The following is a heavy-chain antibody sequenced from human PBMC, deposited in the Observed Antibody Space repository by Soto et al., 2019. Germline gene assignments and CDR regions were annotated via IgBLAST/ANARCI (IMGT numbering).Heavy chain of an antibody. CDR3: ARDLRYSSRLPDDAFAI. Sequence: SETLSLTCTVSGGSISSGGYYWSWIRQHPGKGLEWIGYIYYSGSTYYNPSLKSRVTISVDTSKNQFSLKLSSVTAADTAVYYCARDLRYSSRLPDDAFAIWGQGTMVPVSS. V-gene: IGHV4-31*03. CDR2: IYYSGST. CDR1: GGSISSGGYY. J-gene: IGHJ3*02. D-gene: IGHD6-13*01.